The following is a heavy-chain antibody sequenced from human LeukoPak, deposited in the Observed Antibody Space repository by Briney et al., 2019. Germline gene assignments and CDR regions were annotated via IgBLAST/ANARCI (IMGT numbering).Heavy chain of an antibody. D-gene: IGHD6-19*01. J-gene: IGHJ4*02. Sequence: ASVKVSCKASGYTFTGYYMHWVRQAPGQGLEWMGWINPNSGGTNYAQKFQGRVTMTRNTSISTAYMELSSLRSEDTAVYYCARGRRGIAVAGTSYWGQGTLVTVSS. CDR1: GYTFTGYY. CDR2: INPNSGGT. CDR3: ARGRRGIAVAGTSY. V-gene: IGHV1-2*02.